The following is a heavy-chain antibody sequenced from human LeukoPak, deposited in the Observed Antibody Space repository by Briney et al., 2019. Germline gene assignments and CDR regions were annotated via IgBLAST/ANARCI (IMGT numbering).Heavy chain of an antibody. V-gene: IGHV3-23*01. CDR2: LSGSGSTT. CDR3: AKAGYTSSWPLDY. J-gene: IGHJ4*02. Sequence: QPGGSLRLSCAASGFTFSSDGMSWVRQAPGKGLERVSALSGSGSTTYYADSVKGRFTISRDNSKNTLFLEMNSLRVEDTAVYYCAKAGYTSSWPLDYWGQGTQVTVSS. D-gene: IGHD6-13*01. CDR1: GFTFSSDG.